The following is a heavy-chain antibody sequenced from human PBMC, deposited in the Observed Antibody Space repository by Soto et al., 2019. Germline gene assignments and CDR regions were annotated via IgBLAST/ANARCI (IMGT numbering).Heavy chain of an antibody. V-gene: IGHV3-21*01. CDR2: ISSSSSYI. D-gene: IGHD3-22*01. J-gene: IGHJ4*02. CDR1: GFTFSSYS. Sequence: GGSLRLSCATSGFTFSSYSMNWVSQAPGQGLEWVSYISSSSSYIYYADSVKGRFTISRDNAKNSLYLQMNSLRAEDTAVYYCARDSYDSSGYSTPFAYRGQGTLVTVSS. CDR3: ARDSYDSSGYSTPFAY.